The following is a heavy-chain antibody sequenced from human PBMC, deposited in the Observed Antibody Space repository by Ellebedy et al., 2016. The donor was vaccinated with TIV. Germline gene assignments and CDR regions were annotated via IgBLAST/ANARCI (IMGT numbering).Heavy chain of an antibody. CDR3: ARHGLEWLLLVDS. CDR2: ISPGRSA. CDR1: GDPITGSHW. D-gene: IGHD3-3*01. J-gene: IGHJ4*02. V-gene: IGHV4-4*02. Sequence: SETLSLXCAVSGDPITGSHWWSWVRQPPGRGLEWIGEISPGRSANYNPSLMSRVTISVDTSKNQFSLRLSSVTAADTAVYYCARHGLEWLLLVDSWGQGTLVTVSS.